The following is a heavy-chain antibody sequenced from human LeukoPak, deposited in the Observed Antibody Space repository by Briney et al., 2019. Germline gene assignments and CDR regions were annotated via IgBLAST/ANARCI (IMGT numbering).Heavy chain of an antibody. CDR2: IIPIFGTA. Sequence: GASVNVSCKASGYTFTSYAMNWVRQAPGQGLEWMGGIIPIFGTANYAQKFQGRVTITADESTSTAYMELSSLRSEDTAVYYCASRTPVWFGELLSPWCYYYGMDVWGQGTTVTVSS. CDR3: ASRTPVWFGELLSPWCYYYGMDV. D-gene: IGHD3-10*01. J-gene: IGHJ6*02. V-gene: IGHV1-69*13. CDR1: GYTFTSYA.